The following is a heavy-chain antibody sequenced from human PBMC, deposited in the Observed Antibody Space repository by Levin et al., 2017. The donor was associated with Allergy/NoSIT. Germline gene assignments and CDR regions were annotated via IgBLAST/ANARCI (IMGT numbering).Heavy chain of an antibody. V-gene: IGHV1-2*02. CDR2: INPNSGGT. D-gene: IGHD3-22*01. Sequence: GESLKISCKASGYTFTGYYMHWVRQAPGQGLEWMGWINPNSGGTNYAQKFQGRVTMTRDTSISTAYMELSRLRSDDTAVYYCARDYYDSSGYYPPSHWGQGTLVTVSS. CDR3: ARDYYDSSGYYPPSH. J-gene: IGHJ4*02. CDR1: GYTFTGYY.